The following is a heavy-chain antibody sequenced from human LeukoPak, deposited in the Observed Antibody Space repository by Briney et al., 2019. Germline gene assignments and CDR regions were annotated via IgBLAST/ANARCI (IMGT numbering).Heavy chain of an antibody. CDR2: ISGSGGST. CDR3: AKPHGRTYYYDSSGYPDY. Sequence: GGSLRLSCAASGFTFSSYAMSWVRQAPGKGLEWVSAISGSGGSTYYADSVKGRFTISRDNSKNTLYLQMNSLRAEDTAVYYCAKPHGRTYYYDSSGYPDYWGQGTLVTVSS. CDR1: GFTFSSYA. V-gene: IGHV3-23*01. D-gene: IGHD3-22*01. J-gene: IGHJ4*02.